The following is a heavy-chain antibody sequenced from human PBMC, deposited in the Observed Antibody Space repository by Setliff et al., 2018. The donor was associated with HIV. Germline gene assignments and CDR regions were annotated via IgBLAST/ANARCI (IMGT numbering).Heavy chain of an antibody. V-gene: IGHV4-61*09. CDR2: IYTSGST. CDR3: ARGGTSSNWFDP. Sequence: PSETLSLTCTVSGGSISSGSYYWSWIRQPAGKGLEWIGHIYTSGSTNYNPSLKSRVTISVDTSKNQFSLKLSSVTAADTAVYYCARGGTSSNWFDPWGQGTLVTVSS. D-gene: IGHD2-2*01. J-gene: IGHJ5*02. CDR1: GGSISSGSYY.